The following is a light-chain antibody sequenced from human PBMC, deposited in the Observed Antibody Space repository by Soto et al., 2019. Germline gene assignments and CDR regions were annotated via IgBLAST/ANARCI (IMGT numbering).Light chain of an antibody. CDR1: QSVSSN. Sequence: EIVMTQSPATLSVSPGERATLSCRASQSVSSNLAWYQQKPGQAPRLLIYGASTRATGIPARFSGSGSGTEFTLTISSLQSEDFAVYYWQQYNNWPLPWTFVQGTKVDSK. V-gene: IGKV3-15*01. CDR3: QQYNNWPLPWT. CDR2: GAS. J-gene: IGKJ1*01.